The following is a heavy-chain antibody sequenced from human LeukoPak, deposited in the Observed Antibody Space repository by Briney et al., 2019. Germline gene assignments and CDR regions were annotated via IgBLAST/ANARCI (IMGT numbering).Heavy chain of an antibody. CDR2: IIGTGGTT. CDR1: GFTFSKYA. D-gene: IGHD2-2*01. J-gene: IGHJ4*02. V-gene: IGHV3-23*01. Sequence: GGSLRLSCAASGFTFSKYAMSWVRHAPGEGLEWVSVIIGTGGTTFYADSVKGRFTISRDNSKNTLYLQMNSLRAEDTAVYYCAKDRRSTIFQSGVFDSWGQGTLVTVSS. CDR3: AKDRRSTIFQSGVFDS.